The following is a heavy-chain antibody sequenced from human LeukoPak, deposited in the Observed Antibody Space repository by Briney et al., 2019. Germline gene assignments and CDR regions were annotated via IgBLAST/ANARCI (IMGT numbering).Heavy chain of an antibody. J-gene: IGHJ4*02. D-gene: IGHD1-26*01. CDR2: IYHSGGT. CDR3: ARLIVGATTKIYYFDY. Sequence: NPSETLSFTCTVSGYSISSGYYWGWIRQPPGKGLEWIGSIYHSGGTYYNPSLKSRVTISVDTSKNQFSLKLSSVTAADTAVYYCARLIVGATTKIYYFDYWGQGTLVTVSS. CDR1: GYSISSGYY. V-gene: IGHV4-38-2*02.